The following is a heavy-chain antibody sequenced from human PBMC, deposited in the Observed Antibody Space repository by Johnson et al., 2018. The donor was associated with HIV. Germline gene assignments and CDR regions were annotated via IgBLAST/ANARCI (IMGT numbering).Heavy chain of an antibody. D-gene: IGHD4-11*01. Sequence: QVQLVESGGGVVQPGRSLRLSCAASGFTFSSYSMHWVRQAPGKGLEWVAVISYDGSNKYYADSVKGRFTISRDNSKNTLYLQMNSLKTEDTAVYYCTTGHSNTSGAFDIWGQGTMVTVSS. CDR3: TTGHSNTSGAFDI. V-gene: IGHV3-30-3*01. CDR2: ISYDGSNK. J-gene: IGHJ3*02. CDR1: GFTFSSYS.